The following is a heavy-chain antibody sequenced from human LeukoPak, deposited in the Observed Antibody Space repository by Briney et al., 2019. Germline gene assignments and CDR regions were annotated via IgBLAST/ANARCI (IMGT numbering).Heavy chain of an antibody. Sequence: TGGSLRLSCAASGFTFSSYGMHWVRQAPGKGLEWVAVISYDRSNKYYADSVKGRFTISRDNSKNTLYLQMNSLRAEDTAVYYCAKDLRQYDFWSGYYDYWGQGTLVTVSS. CDR2: ISYDRSNK. J-gene: IGHJ4*02. CDR3: AKDLRQYDFWSGYYDY. CDR1: GFTFSSYG. V-gene: IGHV3-30*18. D-gene: IGHD3-3*01.